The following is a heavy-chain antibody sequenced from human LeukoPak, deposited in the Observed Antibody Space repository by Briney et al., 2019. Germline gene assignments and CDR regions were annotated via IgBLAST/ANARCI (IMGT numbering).Heavy chain of an antibody. CDR3: ARDSVQLGAFDI. CDR1: GGSFSNYY. Sequence: NPSETLSLTCTVSGGSFSNYYWSWIRQSPGKGLEWIGRIYTSGSTNYNPSLKSRVTMSVDTSKNQFSLKLSSVTAADTAVYYCARDSVQLGAFDIWGQGTMVTVSS. V-gene: IGHV4-4*07. CDR2: IYTSGST. D-gene: IGHD1-1*01. J-gene: IGHJ3*02.